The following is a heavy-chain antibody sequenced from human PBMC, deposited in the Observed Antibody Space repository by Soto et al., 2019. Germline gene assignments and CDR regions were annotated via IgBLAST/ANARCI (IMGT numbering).Heavy chain of an antibody. D-gene: IGHD6-19*01. Sequence: RRLSWEASGFTFSNYWMSWVRQAPGTGLECVANTKQDESQTYYVDSVKGRFTISRGNAKNSLYLQMNSLRVDDTAVYYCARYPTPTVPGLPFDLWGQGTQVTVSS. CDR2: TKQDESQT. CDR1: GFTFSNYW. CDR3: ARYPTPTVPGLPFDL. J-gene: IGHJ4*02. V-gene: IGHV3-7*03.